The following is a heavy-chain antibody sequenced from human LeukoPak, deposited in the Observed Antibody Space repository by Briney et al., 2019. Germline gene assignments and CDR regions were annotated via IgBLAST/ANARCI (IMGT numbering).Heavy chain of an antibody. D-gene: IGHD3-10*01. V-gene: IGHV4-34*01. CDR2: INHSGST. J-gene: IGHJ4*02. CDR1: GGSICGYY. Sequence: PSETLSLTCAVYGGSICGYYWSWIRQPPGKGLEWIGEINHSGSTNYNPSLKSRVTISVDTSKNQFSLKLSSVTAADTAVYYCAIRLLWFGELYVRFWGQGTLVTVSS. CDR3: AIRLLWFGELYVRF.